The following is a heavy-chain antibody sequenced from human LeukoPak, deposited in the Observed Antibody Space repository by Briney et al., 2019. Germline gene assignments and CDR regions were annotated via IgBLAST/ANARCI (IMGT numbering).Heavy chain of an antibody. D-gene: IGHD3-10*02. CDR2: INHSGGT. J-gene: IGHJ4*02. V-gene: IGHV4-34*01. CDR3: ARTSEGVTAMFGYYFDY. CDR1: GGSFSGYY. Sequence: SETLSLTCAVYGGSFSGYYWSWIRQPPGKGLEWIGEINHSGGTNYNPSLKSRVTISVDTSKNQFSLKLSSVTAADTAVYYCARTSEGVTAMFGYYFDYWGQGTLVTVSS.